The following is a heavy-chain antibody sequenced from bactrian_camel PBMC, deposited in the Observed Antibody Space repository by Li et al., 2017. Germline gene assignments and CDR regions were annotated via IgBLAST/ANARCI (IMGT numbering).Heavy chain of an antibody. V-gene: IGHV3S1*01. CDR2: IYTGGGRV. Sequence: HVQLVESGGASVQAGESLRLSCVVSGHTATTRRCMAWFRQAPGKEREGVAIYTGGGRVEYADAVQGRFTISRDNAKNTVYLQMNSLKPEDTAVYYCGRSELHWTDFGYWGQGTQVTV. J-gene: IGHJ6*01. CDR1: GHTATTR. CDR3: GRSELHWTDFGY. D-gene: IGHD2*01.